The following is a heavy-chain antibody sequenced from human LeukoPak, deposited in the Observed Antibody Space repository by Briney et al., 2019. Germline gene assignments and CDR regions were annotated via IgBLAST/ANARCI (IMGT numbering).Heavy chain of an antibody. Sequence: GGSLRLSCAASGFTFSTYGMHWVRQAPGKGLGWVAGISYDGSNTYYVDSVKGRCTISRDKSKNTLYLQMNSLRAEDTAVYYCARSPHNFYYDSSGYHPLDTFDMWGQGTMVTASS. CDR2: ISYDGSNT. J-gene: IGHJ3*02. CDR1: GFTFSTYG. CDR3: ARSPHNFYYDSSGYHPLDTFDM. V-gene: IGHV3-30*03. D-gene: IGHD3-22*01.